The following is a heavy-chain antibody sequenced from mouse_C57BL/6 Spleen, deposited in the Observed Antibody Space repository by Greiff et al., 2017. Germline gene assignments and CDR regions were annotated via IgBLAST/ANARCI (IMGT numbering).Heavy chain of an antibody. D-gene: IGHD2-3*01. J-gene: IGHJ2*01. CDR1: GYTFTDYY. Sequence: EVQLQQSGPELVKPGASVKISCKASGYTFTDYYMNWVKQSHGKSLEWIGDINPNNGGTSYNQKFKGKATLTVDKSSSTAYMELRSLTSEDSAVYYCARGGGYYDFDYWGQGTTLTVSS. CDR2: INPNNGGT. CDR3: ARGGGYYDFDY. V-gene: IGHV1-26*01.